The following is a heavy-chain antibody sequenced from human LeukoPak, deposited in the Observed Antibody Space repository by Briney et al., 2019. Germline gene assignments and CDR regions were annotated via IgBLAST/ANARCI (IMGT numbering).Heavy chain of an antibody. Sequence: PGGSLRLSCAASGFTFSSYAMSWVRQAPGKGLEWVSAISGSGGSTYYADSVKGRFTISRDNSKNTLYLQMNSLRAGDTAVYYCAKAFRHSGTQYYFDYWGQGTLVTVSS. V-gene: IGHV3-23*01. J-gene: IGHJ4*02. CDR2: ISGSGGST. CDR3: AKAFRHSGTQYYFDY. CDR1: GFTFSSYA. D-gene: IGHD3-3*02.